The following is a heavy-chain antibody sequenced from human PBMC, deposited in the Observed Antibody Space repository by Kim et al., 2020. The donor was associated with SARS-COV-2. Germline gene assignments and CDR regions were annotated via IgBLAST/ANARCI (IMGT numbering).Heavy chain of an antibody. J-gene: IGHJ5*02. CDR3: ARDGSGLLFRSNNWFDP. D-gene: IGHD1-26*01. Sequence: KGRFIIPRDNAKNSLYLQMNSLRAEDTSVYYCARDGSGLLFRSNNWFDPWGQGTLVTVSS. V-gene: IGHV3-11*04.